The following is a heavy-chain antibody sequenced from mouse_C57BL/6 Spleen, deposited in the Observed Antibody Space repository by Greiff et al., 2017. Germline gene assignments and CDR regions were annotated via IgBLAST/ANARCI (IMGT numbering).Heavy chain of an antibody. V-gene: IGHV5-17*01. J-gene: IGHJ4*01. CDR3: ARRNYGSSYYAMDY. CDR1: GFTFSDYG. D-gene: IGHD1-1*01. Sequence: EVKLMESGGGLVKPGGSLKLSCAASGFTFSDYGMHWVRQAPEQGLEWVAYISSGSSTIYYADTVKGRFTISRDNAKNTLFLQMTSLRSEDTAMYYCARRNYGSSYYAMDYWGQGTSVTVSS. CDR2: ISSGSSTI.